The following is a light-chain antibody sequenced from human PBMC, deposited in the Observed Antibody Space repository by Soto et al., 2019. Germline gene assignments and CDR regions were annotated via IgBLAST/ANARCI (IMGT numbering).Light chain of an antibody. V-gene: IGKV3-20*01. CDR2: GAS. Sequence: EILLTQSPVTLSLSPGKRATLSCRASQTISSAYLAWYQQRPGQAPRLLIYGASSRATGIPDRFSGSGSGTDFTLTISRLEPEDFAVYYCQQYGSSPSITFGQGTRLEIK. J-gene: IGKJ5*01. CDR3: QQYGSSPSIT. CDR1: QTISSAY.